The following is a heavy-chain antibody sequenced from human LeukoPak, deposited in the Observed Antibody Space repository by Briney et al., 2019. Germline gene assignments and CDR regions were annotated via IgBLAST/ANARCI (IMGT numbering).Heavy chain of an antibody. CDR3: ARDGGYCSSPNCHIDY. J-gene: IGHJ4*02. Sequence: PGGSLRLSCAASGYTFSSYEMNWVRQAPGKGLEWVSYISNSGSTIYYADSVKGRFTISRDNAENSLYLQMNSLRAEDTAVYYCARDGGYCSSPNCHIDYWGQGTLVTVSS. V-gene: IGHV3-48*03. D-gene: IGHD2-2*01. CDR1: GYTFSSYE. CDR2: ISNSGSTI.